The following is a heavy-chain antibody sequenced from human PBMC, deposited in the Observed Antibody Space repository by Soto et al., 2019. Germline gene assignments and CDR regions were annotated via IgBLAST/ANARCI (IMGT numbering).Heavy chain of an antibody. V-gene: IGHV3-74*01. CDR2: INSDGSST. CDR3: AREGSCSSTSCYPNNYYYYGMDV. Sequence: GGSLRLSCAASGFTFSSYWMHWVRQAPGKGLVWVSRINSDGSSTSYADSVKGRFTISRDNAKNTLYLQMNSLRAEDTAVYYCAREGSCSSTSCYPNNYYYYGMDVWGQGTTVTVSS. J-gene: IGHJ6*02. CDR1: GFTFSSYW. D-gene: IGHD2-2*01.